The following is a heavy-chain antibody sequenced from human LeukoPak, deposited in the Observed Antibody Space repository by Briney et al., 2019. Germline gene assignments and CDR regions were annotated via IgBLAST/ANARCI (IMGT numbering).Heavy chain of an antibody. J-gene: IGHJ4*02. Sequence: SETLSLTCTVSGGSISGYYWSWIRQPAGKGLEWIGRIYTSGSTNYNPSLKSRVTMSVDTSKNQFSLKLSSVTAADTAVYYCATGARGNFDFDYWGQGTLVTVSS. CDR2: IYTSGST. D-gene: IGHD4-23*01. CDR3: ATGARGNFDFDY. V-gene: IGHV4-4*07. CDR1: GGSISGYY.